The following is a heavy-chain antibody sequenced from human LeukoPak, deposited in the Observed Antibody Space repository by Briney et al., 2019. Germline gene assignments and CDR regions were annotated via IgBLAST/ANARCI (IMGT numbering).Heavy chain of an antibody. D-gene: IGHD6-13*01. V-gene: IGHV4-4*07. Sequence: SDTLSLTCTVSGGSISRYYWSGIRQPAGRGLEWIGRIYTSGSTNYNPSLKSRVTMSVDTSQGQFSSELGSVTAADPAVYYCARDSSWQDDAFDIWVEATKVTVSS. CDR1: GGSISRYY. CDR2: IYTSGST. J-gene: IGHJ3*02. CDR3: ARDSSWQDDAFDI.